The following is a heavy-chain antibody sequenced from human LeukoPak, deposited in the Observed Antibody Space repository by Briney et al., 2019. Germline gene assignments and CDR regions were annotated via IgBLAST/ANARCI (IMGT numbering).Heavy chain of an antibody. V-gene: IGHV3-43*01. CDR2: ISWDGGST. Sequence: PGGSLRLSCAASGFTFDDYTMHWVRQAPGKGLEWVSLISWDGGSTYYADSVKGRFTIPRDNSKNSLYLQMNSLRTEDTALYYCAADRGEFDYWGQGTLVTVSS. D-gene: IGHD3-10*01. CDR3: AADRGEFDY. CDR1: GFTFDDYT. J-gene: IGHJ4*02.